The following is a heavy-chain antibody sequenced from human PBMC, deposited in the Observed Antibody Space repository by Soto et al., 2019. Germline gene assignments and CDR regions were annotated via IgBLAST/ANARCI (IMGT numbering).Heavy chain of an antibody. D-gene: IGHD2-21*02. CDR3: ATGDAWGVLIAY. J-gene: IGHJ4*02. CDR1: GASINSGGYY. CDR2: IYFSGST. V-gene: IGHV4-31*03. Sequence: LSLTCTVSGASINSGGYYWSWVRQLPGKGLEWIGYIYFSGSTYYNPSLESRVTISLDTSQNQFSLKLSSVSAADTAVYYCATGDAWGVLIAYWGQGTLVTVSS.